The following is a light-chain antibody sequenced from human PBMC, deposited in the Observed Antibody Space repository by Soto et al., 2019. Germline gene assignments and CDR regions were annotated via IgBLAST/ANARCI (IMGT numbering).Light chain of an antibody. Sequence: TQSPAPQSVSPGDRATLSCRASQSIGSAVAWYHQRSGQAPRLLIFDASIRVPTTPARFSGSGSGTEFTLTISSLQSEDFAVYYCQQYNNWTPWTSAQRT. J-gene: IGKJ1*01. CDR1: QSIGSA. V-gene: IGKV3-15*01. CDR3: QQYNNWTPWT. CDR2: DAS.